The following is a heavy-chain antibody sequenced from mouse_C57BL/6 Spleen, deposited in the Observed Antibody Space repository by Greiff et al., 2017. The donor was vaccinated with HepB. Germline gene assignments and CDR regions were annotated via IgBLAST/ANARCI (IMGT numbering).Heavy chain of an antibody. Sequence: QVQLKESGAELVRPGASVTLSCKASGYTFTDYEMHWVKQTPVHGLEWIGAIDPETGGTAYNQKFKGKAILTADKSSSTAYMELRSLTSEDSAVYYCTRSVPYDGSSYYYAMDYWGQGTSVTVSS. J-gene: IGHJ4*01. CDR1: GYTFTDYE. V-gene: IGHV1-15*01. CDR3: TRSVPYDGSSYYYAMDY. CDR2: IDPETGGT. D-gene: IGHD1-1*01.